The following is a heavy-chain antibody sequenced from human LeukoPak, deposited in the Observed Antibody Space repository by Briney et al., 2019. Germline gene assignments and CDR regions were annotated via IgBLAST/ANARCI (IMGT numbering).Heavy chain of an antibody. D-gene: IGHD3-10*01. V-gene: IGHV4-30-4*08. CDR1: GGSINSGDYY. CDR3: ARTSLGGAWFDP. CDR2: IYYNGST. Sequence: SETLSLTCTVSGGSINSGDYYWSWIRQPPGKGLEWIGYIYYNGSTYYNPSLKSRVTISVDTSKNQFSLKLSSVTAADTAVYYCARTSLGGAWFDPWGQGTLVTVSS. J-gene: IGHJ5*02.